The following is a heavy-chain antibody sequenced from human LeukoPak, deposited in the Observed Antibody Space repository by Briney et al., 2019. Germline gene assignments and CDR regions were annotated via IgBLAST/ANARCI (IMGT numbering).Heavy chain of an antibody. J-gene: IGHJ3*02. V-gene: IGHV3-33*01. CDR1: GFTFSSYG. D-gene: IGHD4-17*01. Sequence: GGSLRLSCAASGFTFSSYGMHWVRQAPGKGLEWVAVIWYDGSSKYYADSVKGRFTISRDNSKNTLYLQMNSLRAEDTAVYYCARNQDFGVYNSVGAFDIWGQGTMVTVSS. CDR3: ARNQDFGVYNSVGAFDI. CDR2: IWYDGSSK.